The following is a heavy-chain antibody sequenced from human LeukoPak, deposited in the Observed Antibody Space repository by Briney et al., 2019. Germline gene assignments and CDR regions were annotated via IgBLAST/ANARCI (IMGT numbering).Heavy chain of an antibody. CDR1: GFTFSSYA. CDR2: ISGSGGST. D-gene: IGHD3-3*01. V-gene: IGHV3-23*01. J-gene: IGHJ4*02. CDR3: AKLNDFWSGYSDY. Sequence: PGGSLRLSCAASGFTFSSYAMSWVRQAPGKGLEWVSAISGSGGSTYYADSVKGRFTISRDNSKNTLYLQMNSLRAEDTSVYYCAKLNDFWSGYSDYWGRGTLVTVSS.